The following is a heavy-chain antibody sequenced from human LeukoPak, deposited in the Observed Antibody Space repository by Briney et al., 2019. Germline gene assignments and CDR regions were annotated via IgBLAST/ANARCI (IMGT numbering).Heavy chain of an antibody. V-gene: IGHV3-23*01. CDR1: GFSFSTYS. Sequence: GGSLRLSCAASGFSFSTYSMTWVRQAPGKGLEWVSVISDTGATEFYADSVKGRFTISRDNSKNTLYLQMSSLRVEDTAVYYCARESSGYDSYFDYWGQGTLVTVSS. J-gene: IGHJ4*02. CDR2: ISDTGATE. CDR3: ARESSGYDSYFDY. D-gene: IGHD5-12*01.